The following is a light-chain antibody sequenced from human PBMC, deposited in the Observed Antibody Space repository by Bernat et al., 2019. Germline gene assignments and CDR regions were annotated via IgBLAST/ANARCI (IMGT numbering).Light chain of an antibody. Sequence: SYELTQPPSVSVSLGQTVTITCSGHELGEKYVCWYQQRPGQSPVLVIYQDDKRPPGIPDRFSGSNSENTATLTISGTQAMDAADYYCQAWDSSPASVFGTGPQVIVL. CDR2: QDD. CDR1: ELGEKY. CDR3: QAWDSSPASV. V-gene: IGLV3-1*01. J-gene: IGLJ1*01.